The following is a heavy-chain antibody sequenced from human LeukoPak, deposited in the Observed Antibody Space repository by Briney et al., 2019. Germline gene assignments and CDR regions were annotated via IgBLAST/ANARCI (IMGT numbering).Heavy chain of an antibody. D-gene: IGHD6-19*01. J-gene: IGHJ4*02. V-gene: IGHV4-59*01. CDR1: GGSLSSYY. CDR3: ARGVGMVAGNFDY. Sequence: SETLSLTCTVSGGSLSSYYWSWIRQPPGKGLEWIGYIYYSGSTNYNPSLKSRVTISVDTSKNQFSLKLSSVTAADTAVYYCARGVGMVAGNFDYWGQGTLVTVSS. CDR2: IYYSGST.